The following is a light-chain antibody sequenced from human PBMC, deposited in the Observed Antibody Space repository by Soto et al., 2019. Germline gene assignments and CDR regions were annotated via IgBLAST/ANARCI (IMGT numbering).Light chain of an antibody. CDR2: GAS. V-gene: IGKV3-15*01. Sequence: EIVMTQSPATLSVAPGERATLSCRARQSVSSNLAWYQQKPGQAPRLLIYGASTRATGIPARFSGSGSGAEFSLTISSLQSVDFAGYYCQQYNNWPQLTFGGGTKVEIK. CDR1: QSVSSN. J-gene: IGKJ4*01. CDR3: QQYNNWPQLT.